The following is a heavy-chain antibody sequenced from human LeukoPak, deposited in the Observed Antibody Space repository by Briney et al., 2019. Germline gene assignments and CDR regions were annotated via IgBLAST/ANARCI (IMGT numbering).Heavy chain of an antibody. CDR2: ISAYNGNT. Sequence: ASVKVSCKASGYTFTSYGISWVRQAPGQGLEWMGWISAYNGNTNYAQKLQGRVTMTTDTSTSTAYMELRSLRSDDTAVYYCARVRSGRSTILGVVIKPWNRPYDYWGQGNLVTVSS. D-gene: IGHD3-3*01. CDR3: ARVRSGRSTILGVVIKPWNRPYDY. J-gene: IGHJ4*02. CDR1: GYTFTSYG. V-gene: IGHV1-18*01.